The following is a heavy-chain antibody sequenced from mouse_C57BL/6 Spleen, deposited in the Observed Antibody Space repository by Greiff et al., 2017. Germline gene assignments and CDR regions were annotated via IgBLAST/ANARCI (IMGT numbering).Heavy chain of an antibody. J-gene: IGHJ2*01. D-gene: IGHD1-1*01. V-gene: IGHV14-2*01. CDR2: IDPEDGDT. CDR3: ARWSHYYGSSFYFDY. Sequence: VQLQQSGAELVKPGASVKLSCTASGFNIKDYYMHWVKQRPEQGLEWIGRIDPEDGDTKYAPKFQGKATITADTSSNTAYLQLSSLTSEDTAVYYCARWSHYYGSSFYFDYWGQGTTLTVSS. CDR1: GFNIKDYY.